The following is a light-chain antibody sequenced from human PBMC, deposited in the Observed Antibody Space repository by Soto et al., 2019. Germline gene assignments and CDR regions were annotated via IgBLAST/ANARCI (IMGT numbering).Light chain of an antibody. V-gene: IGKV4-1*01. Sequence: DIVMTQSPDSLAVSLGERATINYKSNQSVFSNSKNRNHLSWYQQKPGQPPKSLIYWATTRESGVPDRFSGSGSGTYFTLTVSGLRTEDVPIHHCHQYFISPLTVAGGPKVDTK. CDR1: QSVFSNSKNRNH. J-gene: IGKJ4*01. CDR3: HQYFISPLT. CDR2: WAT.